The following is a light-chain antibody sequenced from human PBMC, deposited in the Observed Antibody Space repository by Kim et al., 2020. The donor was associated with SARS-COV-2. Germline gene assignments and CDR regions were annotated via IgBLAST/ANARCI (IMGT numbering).Light chain of an antibody. CDR1: QNINTY. J-gene: IGKJ4*01. V-gene: IGKV1-39*01. CDR3: QQSHTAPLLT. CDR2: AAS. Sequence: DIQMTQSPSSLAASVGDRVTIACRASQNINTYLNWYQQKPGEAPKLLIYAASTLQSGVPSRFSGSGSGTDFTLTISSLQPEDFAIYYCQQSHTAPLLTFGGGTQVDIK.